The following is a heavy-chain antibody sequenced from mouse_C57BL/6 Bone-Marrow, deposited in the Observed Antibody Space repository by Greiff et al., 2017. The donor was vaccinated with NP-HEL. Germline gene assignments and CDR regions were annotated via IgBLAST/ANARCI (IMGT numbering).Heavy chain of an antibody. CDR1: GYTFTSYW. D-gene: IGHD3-2*02. V-gene: IGHV1-53*01. J-gene: IGHJ2*01. Sequence: QVQLQQSGTELVKPGASVKLSCKASGYTFTSYWMHWLKQRSGQGLEWIGNINPNNGGTNDNEKFKTKATLTVDKSSSTAYMQLSSLTSEDSAVYYCARDSGYAFDYWGQGTTLTVSS. CDR2: INPNNGGT. CDR3: ARDSGYAFDY.